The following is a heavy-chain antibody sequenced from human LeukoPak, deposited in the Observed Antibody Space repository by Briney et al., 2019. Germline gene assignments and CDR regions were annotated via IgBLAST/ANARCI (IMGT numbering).Heavy chain of an antibody. V-gene: IGHV3-23*01. J-gene: IGHJ4*02. D-gene: IGHD2-2*02. CDR3: AKGSRGYTNYYFDY. Sequence: PGGSLRLSCAASGFTFSSYAMNWVRQAPGKGLELVSTISGSGASTFYADSVRGRFITSKDIPSNTVYLQMNSLRAEDTAVYYCAKGSRGYTNYYFDYWGQGTLVTVSS. CDR2: ISGSGAST. CDR1: GFTFSSYA.